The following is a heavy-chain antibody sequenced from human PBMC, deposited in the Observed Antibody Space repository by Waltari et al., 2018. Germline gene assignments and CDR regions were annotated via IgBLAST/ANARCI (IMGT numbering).Heavy chain of an antibody. CDR1: GGSIRSGGYY. CDR2: IYHSGST. CDR3: ARYRSAGNSLYYFDY. V-gene: IGHV4-31*03. Sequence: QVQLQESGPGLVKPSQTLSLTCTVSGGSIRSGGYYWSGIRQHPGKGLEWIGYIYHSGSTYYNPSLKSRVTISVDRSKNQFSLKLSSVTAADTAVYYCARYRSAGNSLYYFDYWGQGTLVTVSS. J-gene: IGHJ4*02. D-gene: IGHD1-26*01.